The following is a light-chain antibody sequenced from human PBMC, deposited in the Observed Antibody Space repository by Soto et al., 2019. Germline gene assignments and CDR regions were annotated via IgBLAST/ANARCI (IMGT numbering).Light chain of an antibody. J-gene: IGKJ1*01. CDR3: MQALQTPWT. CDR2: LGS. V-gene: IGKV2-28*01. Sequence: DIVMTQSPLSLPVTPGEPASISCRSSQSLLHSNGYNYLDWYLQKPGQSPQLLIYLGSNRASGVPDRCSGSGSGTDFTLKISRVEAEEVGVYYCMQALQTPWTFGQGTKVEIK. CDR1: QSLLHSNGYNY.